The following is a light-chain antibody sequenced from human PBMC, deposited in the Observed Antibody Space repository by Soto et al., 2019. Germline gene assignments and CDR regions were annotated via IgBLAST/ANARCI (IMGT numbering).Light chain of an antibody. J-gene: IGKJ5*01. V-gene: IGKV1-39*01. CDR3: QQGYSTPPVT. CDR1: QNIVNY. Sequence: DVHMTQSPSSLSASVGDSVHITCRANQNIVNYLNWYQQRPGEPPKLLIYGASTLGSGVPSRFSGSGSGTDFTLAIRGLQPEDFATYYCQQGYSTPPVTFGQGTRLEVK. CDR2: GAS.